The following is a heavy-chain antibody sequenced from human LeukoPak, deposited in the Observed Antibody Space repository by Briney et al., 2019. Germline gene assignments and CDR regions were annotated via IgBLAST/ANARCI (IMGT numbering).Heavy chain of an antibody. Sequence: SETLSPTCTVSGGSISSYSWSWIRQPPGKGLEWIGYIYYSGSTNYNPSLKSRVTISVDTSKNQFSLELTSVTAADTAVYYCASMPLYFSRSPVGGWGQGTLVTVSS. CDR3: ASMPLYFSRSPVGG. V-gene: IGHV4-59*01. D-gene: IGHD2-2*01. J-gene: IGHJ4*02. CDR2: IYYSGST. CDR1: GGSISSYS.